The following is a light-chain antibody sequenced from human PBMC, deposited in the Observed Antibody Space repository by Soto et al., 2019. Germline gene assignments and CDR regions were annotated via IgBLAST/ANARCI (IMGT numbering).Light chain of an antibody. CDR1: SSDVGGYNY. V-gene: IGLV2-14*01. Sequence: QSALTQPASVSGSPGQSITISCTGTSSDVGGYNYVSWYQQHPGKAHKLMIYEVSNRPSGVSNRFSGSKSGNTASLTISGLQAEDEADYYCSSYTNSSRVFGGGTKLTVL. J-gene: IGLJ3*02. CDR3: SSYTNSSRV. CDR2: EVS.